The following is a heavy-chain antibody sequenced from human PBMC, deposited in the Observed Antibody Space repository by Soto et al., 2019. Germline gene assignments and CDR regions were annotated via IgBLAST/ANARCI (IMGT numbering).Heavy chain of an antibody. Sequence: LRLSCTASGFTLQNYAMAWVRQAPGKGLEWVSTLIGGHYGTAYSYSVKGRSTVSRDNSKNCLYLQMNSLGVEDTAMYFCAKGKSTGDIDWFDPWGQGSLVTVSS. CDR3: AKGKSTGDIDWFDP. CDR1: GFTLQNYA. J-gene: IGHJ5*02. CDR2: LIGGHYGT. D-gene: IGHD3-10*01. V-gene: IGHV3-23*01.